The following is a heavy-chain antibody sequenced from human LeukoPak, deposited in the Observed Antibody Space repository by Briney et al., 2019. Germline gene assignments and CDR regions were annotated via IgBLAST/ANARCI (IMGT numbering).Heavy chain of an antibody. D-gene: IGHD5-24*01. J-gene: IGHJ4*02. CDR2: IYYSGST. V-gene: IGHV4-59*12. CDR3: ARDRDGYNNCDY. CDR1: GGSISSDY. Sequence: SETLSLTCTVSGGSISSDYWSWIRQPPGKGLEWIGYIYYSGSTNYKPSLKSRVTISVDTSKNQFSLKLSSVTAADTAVYYCARDRDGYNNCDYWGQGTLVTVSS.